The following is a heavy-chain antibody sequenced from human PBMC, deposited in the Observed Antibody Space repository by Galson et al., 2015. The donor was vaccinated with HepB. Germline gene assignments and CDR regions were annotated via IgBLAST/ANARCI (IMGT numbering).Heavy chain of an antibody. J-gene: IGHJ4*02. CDR1: GFTFSSYA. V-gene: IGHV3-30-3*01. Sequence: SLRLSCAASGFTFSSYAMHWVRQAPGKGLEWVAVISYDGSNKYYADSVKGRFTISRDNSKNTLYLQMNSLRAEDTAVYYCASIEIGGYSYGDDWGQGTLVTVSS. D-gene: IGHD5-18*01. CDR3: ASIEIGGYSYGDD. CDR2: ISYDGSNK.